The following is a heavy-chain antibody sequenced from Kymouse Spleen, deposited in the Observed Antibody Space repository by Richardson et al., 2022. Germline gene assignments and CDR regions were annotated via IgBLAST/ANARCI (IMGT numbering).Heavy chain of an antibody. CDR3: TTDGELELRDYFDY. D-gene: IGHD1-7*01. CDR2: IKSKTDGGTT. Sequence: EVQLVESGGGLVKPGGSLRLSCAASGFTFSNAWMSWVRQAPGKGLEWVGRIKSKTDGGTTDYAAPVKGRFTISRDDSKNTLYLQMNSLKTEDTAVYYCTTDGELELRDYFDYWGQGTLVTVSS. CDR1: GFTFSNAW. J-gene: IGHJ4*02. V-gene: IGHV3-15*01.